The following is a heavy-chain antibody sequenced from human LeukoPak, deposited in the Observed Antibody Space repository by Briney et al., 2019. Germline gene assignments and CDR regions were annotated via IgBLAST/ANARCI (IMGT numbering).Heavy chain of an antibody. Sequence: PSETLSLTCAVSGYSFSIAYYWGWIRRPPGKGLEWIGRIFRGGSTSYNRSLMSRLTMSMDTSTNQFSLQLAAVSAADTAVYYCARYDSRGSGSTQLEYWGQGILVTISS. CDR1: GYSFSIAYY. D-gene: IGHD3-3*01. CDR3: ARYDSRGSGSTQLEY. CDR2: IFRGGST. J-gene: IGHJ4*02. V-gene: IGHV4-38-2*01.